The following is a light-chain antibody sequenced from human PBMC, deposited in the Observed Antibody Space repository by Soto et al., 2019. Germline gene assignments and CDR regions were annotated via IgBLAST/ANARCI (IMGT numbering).Light chain of an antibody. CDR1: QGISNY. Sequence: DIQMTQSPSSLSASVGDRVTITCRASQGISNYIAWYQQKPGKAPKLLIYAASTLQSGVPSRFSGSGSGTDFTLTINSLQPEDVATYFCQEYSSVPLFGPGTNVDIK. J-gene: IGKJ3*01. CDR2: AAS. CDR3: QEYSSVPL. V-gene: IGKV1-27*01.